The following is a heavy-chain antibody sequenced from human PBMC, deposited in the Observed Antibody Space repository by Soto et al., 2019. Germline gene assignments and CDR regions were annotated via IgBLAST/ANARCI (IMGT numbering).Heavy chain of an antibody. CDR2: IDWDDDK. J-gene: IGHJ6*02. V-gene: IGHV2-70*01. Sequence: SGPTLVNPTHTLTLTCTFSGFSLSTSGMCVSWIRQPPGKALEWLALIDWDDDKYYSTSLKTRLTISKDTSKNQVVLTMTNMDPVDTATYYCARSYGSGSYYRDYYYYYGMDVWGQGTTVTVSS. D-gene: IGHD3-10*01. CDR1: GFSLSTSGMC. CDR3: ARSYGSGSYYRDYYYYYGMDV.